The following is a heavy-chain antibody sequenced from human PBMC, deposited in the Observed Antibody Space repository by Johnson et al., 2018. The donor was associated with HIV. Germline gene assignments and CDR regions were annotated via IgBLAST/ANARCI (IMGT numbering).Heavy chain of an antibody. CDR3: ARKVVVVAAAAGDAFDI. CDR2: INSDGSST. D-gene: IGHD2-15*01. CDR1: GFTFSSYW. Sequence: VQLVESGGGVVQPGGSLRLSCAASGFTFSSYWMHWVRQAPGTGLVWVSRINSDGSSTSYADSVKGRFTISRDNAKNTLYLQMNSLRAEDTAVYYCARKVVVVAAAAGDAFDIWGQGTMVTVSS. V-gene: IGHV3-74*02. J-gene: IGHJ3*02.